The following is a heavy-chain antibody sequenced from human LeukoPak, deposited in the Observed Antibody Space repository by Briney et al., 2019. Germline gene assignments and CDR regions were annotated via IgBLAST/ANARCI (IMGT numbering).Heavy chain of an antibody. V-gene: IGHV4-39*01. D-gene: IGHD2/OR15-2a*01. J-gene: IGHJ3*02. CDR1: GGSISGSNYY. CDR3: ASGRNLDAFEI. CDR2: IYYSGST. Sequence: SETLSLTCVVSGGSISGSNYYWGWIRQPPGKGPEWTGSIYYSGSTYYKPSLKSRVSVSADTSKNKFSPKLSSVTAADTAVYYCASGRNLDAFEIWGQGTMVTVSS.